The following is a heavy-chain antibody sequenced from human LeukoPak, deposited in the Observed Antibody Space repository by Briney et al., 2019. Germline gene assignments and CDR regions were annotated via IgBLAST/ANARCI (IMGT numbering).Heavy chain of an antibody. Sequence: GGSLRLSCAASGFTFSSYEMNWVRKAPGKGQEWVSYISTSGSAIYYADSVKGRFTISRDNAKNSLFLQMNSLRAEDTAVYYCARDRTGTHEDIDYWGQGTLVTVSS. CDR1: GFTFSSYE. CDR3: ARDRTGTHEDIDY. V-gene: IGHV3-48*03. CDR2: ISTSGSAI. D-gene: IGHD1-1*01. J-gene: IGHJ4*02.